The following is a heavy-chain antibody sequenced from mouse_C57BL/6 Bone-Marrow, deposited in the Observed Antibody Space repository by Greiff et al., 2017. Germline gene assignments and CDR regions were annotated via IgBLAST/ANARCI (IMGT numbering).Heavy chain of an antibody. J-gene: IGHJ3*01. D-gene: IGHD1-1*01. Sequence: VQLQQSGAELARPGASVKLSCKASGYTFTSYGISWVKQRTGQGLEWIGEIYPRSGNTYYNEKFKGKATLTADKSSSTAYMELRSLTSEDSAVYFCARGGLLRKVGPWFAYWGQGTLVTVSA. CDR1: GYTFTSYG. CDR2: IYPRSGNT. V-gene: IGHV1-81*01. CDR3: ARGGLLRKVGPWFAY.